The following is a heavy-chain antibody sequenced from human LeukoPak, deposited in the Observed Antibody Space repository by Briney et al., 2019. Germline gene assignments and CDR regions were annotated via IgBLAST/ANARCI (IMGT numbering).Heavy chain of an antibody. V-gene: IGHV3-48*02. D-gene: IGHD3-10*01. CDR1: GFIFSRYS. Sequence: VGSLRLSCVASGFIFSRYSINWVRQAPGKGLEWISYISSSSSTIKYADSVKGRFTIFRDNARNSLYLQMNVLRDEDTALYYCARLHYFDSGIAGWGRGTLVIVSS. J-gene: IGHJ4*02. CDR3: ARLHYFDSGIAG. CDR2: ISSSSSTI.